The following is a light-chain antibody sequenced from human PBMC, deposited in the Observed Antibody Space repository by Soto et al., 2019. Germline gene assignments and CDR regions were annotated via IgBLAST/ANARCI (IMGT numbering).Light chain of an antibody. CDR3: AAWDDSLNGRV. V-gene: IGLV1-44*01. CDR2: SNN. Sequence: QSVLTQPPSASGTPGQRVIISCSGGRSNIGSNTVNWYQQLPGTAPKLLIYSNNERPSGVPDRCSGSKSGTSASLAISGLQSEDEADYYCAAWDDSLNGRVFGGGTKLAVL. CDR1: RSNIGSNT. J-gene: IGLJ3*02.